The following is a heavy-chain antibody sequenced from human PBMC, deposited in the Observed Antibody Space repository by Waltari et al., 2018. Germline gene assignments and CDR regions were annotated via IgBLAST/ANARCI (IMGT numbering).Heavy chain of an antibody. V-gene: IGHV4-39*01. CDR1: GGSIRRSGYY. CDR2: IYSSGTT. J-gene: IGHJ4*02. D-gene: IGHD3-22*01. Sequence: QLELQESGPGLVKPSETLSLTCSVSGGSIRRSGYYWVWIRQPPGKGLEWIGSIYSSGTTYNNPSRNSRVTISVETSKNQFSLKLTAVTAADTAMYFCARQSYYDESGHDWGQGTLVTVSS. CDR3: ARQSYYDESGHD.